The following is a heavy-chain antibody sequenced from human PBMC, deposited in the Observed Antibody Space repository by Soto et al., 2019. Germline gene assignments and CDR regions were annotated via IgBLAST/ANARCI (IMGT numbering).Heavy chain of an antibody. Sequence: SETLSLTCTVSGGSISSSSYYWGWIRQPPGKGLEWIGSIYYSGSTYYNPSLKSRVTISVDTSKNQFSLKLSSVTAADTAVYYCARPERYCSSTSCTHNWFDPWGQGTLVTVSS. CDR3: ARPERYCSSTSCTHNWFDP. CDR2: IYYSGST. D-gene: IGHD2-2*01. CDR1: GGSISSSSYY. V-gene: IGHV4-39*01. J-gene: IGHJ5*02.